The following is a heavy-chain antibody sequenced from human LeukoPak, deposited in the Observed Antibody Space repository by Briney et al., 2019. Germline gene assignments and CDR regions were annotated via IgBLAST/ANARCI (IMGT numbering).Heavy chain of an antibody. CDR3: ARDRDCSSIERYNAFDM. Sequence: GGSLRLSCAASGFTFSSYGIHWVRQAPGKGLEWVAVIGNDGRKTYYADSVKGRFTVSRDNSKSTLYLQMNSLRDDDTAVYFCARDRDCSSIERYNAFDMWGQGTMVTVSS. J-gene: IGHJ3*02. D-gene: IGHD2-2*01. CDR2: IGNDGRKT. V-gene: IGHV3-30*03. CDR1: GFTFSSYG.